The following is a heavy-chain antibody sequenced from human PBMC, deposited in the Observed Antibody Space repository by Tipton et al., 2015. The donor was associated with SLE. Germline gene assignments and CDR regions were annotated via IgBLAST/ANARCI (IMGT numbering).Heavy chain of an antibody. CDR1: GGSISSHY. D-gene: IGHD4-17*01. CDR2: IYYSGST. J-gene: IGHJ4*02. Sequence: TLSLTCTVSGGSISSHYWCWIRQPPGKGLEWIGYIYYSGSTNYNPSLKSRVTISLDTTKNQFSPKLSSVTAADTAQYYCVRDLREYGDAHFDCWGQGTLVTVSS. V-gene: IGHV4-59*11. CDR3: VRDLREYGDAHFDC.